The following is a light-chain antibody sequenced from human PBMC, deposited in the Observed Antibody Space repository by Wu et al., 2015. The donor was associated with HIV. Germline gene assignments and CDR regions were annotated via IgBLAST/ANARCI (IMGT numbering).Light chain of an antibody. Sequence: DIQMTQSPSSLSAFVGDRVTITCQASQDIRNYLNWYQQKPGKAPKLLIYDASNLETGVPSRFSGSGSGTDFTFTISRLQPEDIATYYCQRYDYLPITFGQGTRLDIK. CDR3: QRYDYLPIT. V-gene: IGKV1-33*01. CDR2: DAS. J-gene: IGKJ5*01. CDR1: QDIRNY.